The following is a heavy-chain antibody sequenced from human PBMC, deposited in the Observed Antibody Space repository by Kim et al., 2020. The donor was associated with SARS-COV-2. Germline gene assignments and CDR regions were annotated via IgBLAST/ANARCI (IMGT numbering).Heavy chain of an antibody. Sequence: SETLSLTCTVSGGSISSSSYYWGWIRQPPGKGLEWIGSIYYSGSTYYNPSLKSRVTISVDTSKNQFSLKLSSVTAADTAVYYCARTYGGKGIGDFDIWGQGTMVTVSS. J-gene: IGHJ3*02. D-gene: IGHD2-15*01. V-gene: IGHV4-39*07. CDR2: IYYSGST. CDR1: GGSISSSSYY. CDR3: ARTYGGKGIGDFDI.